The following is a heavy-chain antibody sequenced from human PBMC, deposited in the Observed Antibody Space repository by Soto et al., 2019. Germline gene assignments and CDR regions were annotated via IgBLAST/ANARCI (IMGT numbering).Heavy chain of an antibody. V-gene: IGHV4-34*01. CDR1: GGSFSGYY. Sequence: SETLPLTCAVYGGSFSGYYWSWIRQPPGKGLEWIGEINHSGSTNYNPSLKSRVTISVDTSKNQFSLKLSSVTAADTAVYYCARGRAVAGPPYNWFDPWGQGTLVTVSS. CDR2: INHSGST. D-gene: IGHD6-19*01. CDR3: ARGRAVAGPPYNWFDP. J-gene: IGHJ5*02.